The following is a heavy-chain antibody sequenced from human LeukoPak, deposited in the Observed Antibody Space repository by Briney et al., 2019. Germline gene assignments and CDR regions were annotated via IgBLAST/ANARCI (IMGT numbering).Heavy chain of an antibody. CDR2: ISGSGGST. D-gene: IGHD3-22*01. J-gene: IGHJ6*02. V-gene: IGHV3-23*01. CDR3: AKGLTYYYDSSGYRRPYYYYGMDV. Sequence: GGSLRLSCAASGFTFSSYAMSWVRQAPGKGLEWVSAISGSGGSTYYTDSVKGRFTISRDNSKNTLYLQMNSLRAEDTAVYYCAKGLTYYYDSSGYRRPYYYYGMDVWGQGTTVTVSS. CDR1: GFTFSSYA.